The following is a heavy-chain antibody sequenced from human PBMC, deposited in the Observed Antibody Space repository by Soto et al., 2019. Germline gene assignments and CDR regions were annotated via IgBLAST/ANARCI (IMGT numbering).Heavy chain of an antibody. V-gene: IGHV3-7*01. D-gene: IGHD6-19*01. CDR3: ARDHMNGWKFEY. Sequence: GGSLRRSCAASGCTFSNYWMSWVRQAPGKGLELVANIKQDGSQNYYVDSVKVRFTTSRDNTKNSFYLQLNSLRAEDTPGYYCARDHMNGWKFEYWGRGPLVTVSS. CDR1: GCTFSNYW. CDR2: IKQDGSQN. J-gene: IGHJ4*02.